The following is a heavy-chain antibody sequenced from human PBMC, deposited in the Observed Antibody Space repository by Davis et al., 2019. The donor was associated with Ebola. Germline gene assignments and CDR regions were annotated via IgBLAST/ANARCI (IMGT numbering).Heavy chain of an antibody. V-gene: IGHV3-53*01. Sequence: GESLKISCAASGFTVSSNYMNWVRQAPGKGLEWVSVIYADDSTQYADSVKGRFTISRDNAKNSLYLQMNGLRVEDTAIYYCAKDTSNIWFDIWGQGTVVTVSS. CDR2: IYADDST. CDR3: AKDTSNIWFDI. J-gene: IGHJ3*02. CDR1: GFTVSSNY. D-gene: IGHD1-26*01.